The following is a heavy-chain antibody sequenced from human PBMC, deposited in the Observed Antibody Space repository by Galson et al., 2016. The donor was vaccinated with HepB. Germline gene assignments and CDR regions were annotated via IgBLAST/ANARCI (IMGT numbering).Heavy chain of an antibody. J-gene: IGHJ3*02. CDR1: GFTVSGKY. CDR2: IFSVDAT. CDR3: EGYSDPFDI. V-gene: IGHV3-53*01. Sequence: SLRLSCAASGFTVSGKYMSWARQAPGKGLEWVAVIFSVDATYYRDSVKGRFTITRDNSKNTIYLQMNNMIAEETAVYYCEGYSDPFDIWGQGTMVTVSS. D-gene: IGHD3-22*01.